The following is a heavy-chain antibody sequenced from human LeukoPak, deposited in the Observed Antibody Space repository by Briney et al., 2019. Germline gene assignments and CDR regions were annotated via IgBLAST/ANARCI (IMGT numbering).Heavy chain of an antibody. Sequence: PGGSLRLSCAASGFTFSSYWMSWVRQAPGKWLEWVASIKEDGSEKYYVDSVKGRFTISRDNAKNLVYLQMNSLRAEDTAVYYCAKDSRGYYLDYWGQGTLVTVSS. CDR1: GFTFSSYW. V-gene: IGHV3-7*01. J-gene: IGHJ4*02. CDR2: IKEDGSEK. D-gene: IGHD3-22*01. CDR3: AKDSRGYYLDY.